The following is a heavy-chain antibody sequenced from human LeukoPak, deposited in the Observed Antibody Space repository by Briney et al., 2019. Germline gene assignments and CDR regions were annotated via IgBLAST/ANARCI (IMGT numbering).Heavy chain of an antibody. Sequence: RAGGSLRLSCAASGFTVSSNYMSWVRQAPGKGLEWDSVIYSGGSTYYADSVKGRFSISRDNSKNTLYLQMNSLRAEDTAVYYCAKEWYYYDSSGYSDAFDIWGQGTMVTVSS. CDR2: IYSGGST. V-gene: IGHV3-53*01. CDR1: GFTVSSNY. J-gene: IGHJ3*02. CDR3: AKEWYYYDSSGYSDAFDI. D-gene: IGHD3-22*01.